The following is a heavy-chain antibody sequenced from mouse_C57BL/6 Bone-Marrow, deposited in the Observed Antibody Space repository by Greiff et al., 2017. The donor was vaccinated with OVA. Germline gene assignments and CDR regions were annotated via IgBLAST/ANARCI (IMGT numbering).Heavy chain of an antibody. CDR2: ISDGGSYT. CDR1: GFTFSSYA. D-gene: IGHD2-10*02. V-gene: IGHV5-4*01. Sequence: EVQGVESGGGLVKPGGSLKLSCAASGFTFSSYAMSWVRQTPEKRLEWVATISDGGSYTYYPDNVKGRFTISRDNAKNNLYLQMSHLKSEDTAVYYCARYDPAWFAYWGQGTLVTVSA. J-gene: IGHJ3*01. CDR3: ARYDPAWFAY.